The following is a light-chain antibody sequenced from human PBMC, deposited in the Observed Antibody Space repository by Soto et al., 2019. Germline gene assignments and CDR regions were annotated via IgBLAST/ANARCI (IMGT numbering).Light chain of an antibody. CDR2: DDN. CDR3: GSWDSSLSAYV. CDR1: SSNIGGNS. J-gene: IGLJ1*01. V-gene: IGLV1-51*01. Sequence: QSVLTQPHSVSAVAGQKVTISCSGSSSNIGGNSVSWYQQLPRTAPKLLIYDDNKRPSGIPDRFSGSKSGTSATLGITGFQTGDEADYYCGSWDSSLSAYVFGTGTKVTVL.